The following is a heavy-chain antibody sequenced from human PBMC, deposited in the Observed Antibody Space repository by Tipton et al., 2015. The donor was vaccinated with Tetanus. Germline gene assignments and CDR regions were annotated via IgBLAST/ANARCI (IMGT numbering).Heavy chain of an antibody. Sequence: QGRVTITADESTSTAYMEMSSLRSEDTAMYYCAREGTRLAANPFDYWGQGTLVTVSS. D-gene: IGHD1/OR15-1a*01. J-gene: IGHJ4*02. CDR3: AREGTRLAANPFDY. V-gene: IGHV1-69*01.